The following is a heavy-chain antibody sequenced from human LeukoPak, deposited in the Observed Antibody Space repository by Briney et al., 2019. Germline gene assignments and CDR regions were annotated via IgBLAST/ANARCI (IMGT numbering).Heavy chain of an antibody. J-gene: IGHJ6*03. Sequence: SETLSLTCTVSGGSISSYYWSWIRQPAGKGLEWIGRIYTSGRTNYNPSLKSRVTMSVDTSKNQFSLKLSSVTAADTAVYYCARERFTTANYYYYYMDVWGKGTTVTVSS. CDR1: GGSISSYY. CDR3: ARERFTTANYYYYYMDV. D-gene: IGHD3-22*01. V-gene: IGHV4-4*07. CDR2: IYTSGRT.